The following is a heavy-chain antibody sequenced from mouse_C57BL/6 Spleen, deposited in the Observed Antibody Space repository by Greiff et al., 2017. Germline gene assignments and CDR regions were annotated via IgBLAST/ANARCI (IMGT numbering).Heavy chain of an antibody. CDR1: GFTFSSYA. V-gene: IGHV5-9-1*02. Sequence: DVMLVESGEGLVKPGGSLKLSCAASGFTFSSYAMSWVRQTPEKRLEWVAYISSGGDYIYYADTVKGRFTISRDNARNTLYLQMSSLKSEDTAMYYCTRGHYGNFIDYWGQGTTLTVSS. J-gene: IGHJ2*01. CDR2: ISSGGDYI. D-gene: IGHD2-1*01. CDR3: TRGHYGNFIDY.